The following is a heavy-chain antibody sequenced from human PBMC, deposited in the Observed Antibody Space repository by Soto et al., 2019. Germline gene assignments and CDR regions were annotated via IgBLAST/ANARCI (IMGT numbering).Heavy chain of an antibody. Sequence: QVHLVESGGGVVQPGRSLRLSCAASGFTLSRYGMHWVRQAPGKGLEWVAVISFEGNTQYYADSVKGRFTISRDNSKDPLSLQIHSLRPEDTAVYYCARGAEHQLLSRDYFYGMDVWGQGTTVSVSS. J-gene: IGHJ6*02. V-gene: IGHV3-30*05. D-gene: IGHD1-1*01. CDR3: ARGAEHQLLSRDYFYGMDV. CDR2: ISFEGNTQ. CDR1: GFTLSRYG.